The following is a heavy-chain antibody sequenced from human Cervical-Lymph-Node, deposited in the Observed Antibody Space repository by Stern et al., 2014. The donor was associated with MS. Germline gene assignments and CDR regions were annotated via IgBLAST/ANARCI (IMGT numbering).Heavy chain of an antibody. CDR2: IYHSGST. D-gene: IGHD3-3*02. V-gene: IGHV4-4*02. Sequence: VQLQESGPGLVKPSGTLSLTCAVSGASISSGNWWTWVRQPPGKGLEWIGEIYHSGSTNYNPSFKSRVSMLIAKSENQISLKLRSVTAADTAVYYCARDPFLEWLDDWGQGTTVTVSS. CDR1: GASISSGNW. CDR3: ARDPFLEWLDD. J-gene: IGHJ6*02.